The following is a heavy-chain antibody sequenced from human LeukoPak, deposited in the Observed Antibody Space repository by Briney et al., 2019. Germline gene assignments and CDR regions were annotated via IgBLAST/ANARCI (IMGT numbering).Heavy chain of an antibody. Sequence: GGSLRLSCAASGFTFSSYAMHWVRQAPGKGLEWVAVISYDGSNKYYADSVKGRFTISRDNSKNTPYLQMNSLRAEDTAVYYCARGGAAMVRGVEGDYWGQGTLVTVSS. CDR1: GFTFSSYA. CDR3: ARGGAAMVRGVEGDY. D-gene: IGHD3-10*01. CDR2: ISYDGSNK. V-gene: IGHV3-30*04. J-gene: IGHJ4*02.